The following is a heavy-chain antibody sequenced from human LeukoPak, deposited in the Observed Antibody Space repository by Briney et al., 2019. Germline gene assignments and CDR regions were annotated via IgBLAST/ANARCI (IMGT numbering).Heavy chain of an antibody. CDR1: GFTFGDYA. CDR2: IRSKAYGGTT. Sequence: PGGSLRLSCTASGFTFGDYAMSWVRQAPGKRLEWVGFIRSKAYGGTTEYAASVKGRFTISRDDSKSIAYLQMNSLKTEDTAVYYCTRDRAKGYYYYGMDVWGQGTTVTVSS. V-gene: IGHV3-49*04. CDR3: TRDRAKGYYYYGMDV. D-gene: IGHD4/OR15-4a*01. J-gene: IGHJ6*02.